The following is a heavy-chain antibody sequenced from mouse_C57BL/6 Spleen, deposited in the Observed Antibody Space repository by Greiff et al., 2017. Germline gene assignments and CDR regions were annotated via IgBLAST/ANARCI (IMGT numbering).Heavy chain of an antibody. CDR3: TTRALATVVDY. D-gene: IGHD1-1*01. CDR2: IDPENGDT. V-gene: IGHV14-4*01. CDR1: GFTIKDDY. Sequence: EVQLVESGAELVRPGASVKLSCTASGFTIKDDYMHWVKQRPEQGLEWIGWIDPENGDTEYASKFQGKATITADKSSNTAYLQLSSLTSEDSAVYYCTTRALATVVDYWGQGTTLTVSS. J-gene: IGHJ2*01.